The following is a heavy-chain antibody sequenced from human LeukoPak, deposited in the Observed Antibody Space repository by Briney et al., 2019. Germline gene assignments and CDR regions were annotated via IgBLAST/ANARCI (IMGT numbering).Heavy chain of an antibody. CDR2: IYHSGST. D-gene: IGHD1-26*01. V-gene: IGHV4-38-2*01. Sequence: SETLSLTGAVSGYSISSGYYWGWIRQPPGKGLEWIGSIYHSGSTYYNPSLKSRVTISVDTSKNQFSLKLSSVTAADTAVYYCARVGGYGPYYYYYYMDVWGKGTTVTLSS. CDR1: GYSISSGYY. J-gene: IGHJ6*03. CDR3: ARVGGYGPYYYYYYMDV.